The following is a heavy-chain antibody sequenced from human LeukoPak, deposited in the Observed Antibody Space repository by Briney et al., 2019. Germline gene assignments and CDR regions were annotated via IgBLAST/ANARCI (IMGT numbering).Heavy chain of an antibody. D-gene: IGHD4-17*01. V-gene: IGHV3-30-3*01. J-gene: IGHJ6*02. CDR1: GFTFSSYA. CDR3: ARSWRDLDNYDYGDYSYYGMDV. Sequence: GGSLRLSCAASGFTFSSYAMHWVRQAPGKGLEWVAAISYDGSNTYYADSVKGRFTISRDNSKNTLYLQMNSLRAEDTAVYYCARSWRDLDNYDYGDYSYYGMDVWGQGTTVTVSS. CDR2: ISYDGSNT.